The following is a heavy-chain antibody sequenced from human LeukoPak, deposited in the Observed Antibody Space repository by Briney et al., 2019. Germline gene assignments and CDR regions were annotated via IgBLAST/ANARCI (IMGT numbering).Heavy chain of an antibody. CDR1: GGSISSYY. D-gene: IGHD1-7*01. Sequence: SETLSLTCTVSGGSISSYYWSSIRQPPGKGLEWIGYIYYSGSTNYNPPLKSRVTISVDTSKNQFSLKLSSVTAADTAVYYCASYHPNWNYAFDYWGQGTLVTVSS. J-gene: IGHJ4*02. CDR2: IYYSGST. CDR3: ASYHPNWNYAFDY. V-gene: IGHV4-59*01.